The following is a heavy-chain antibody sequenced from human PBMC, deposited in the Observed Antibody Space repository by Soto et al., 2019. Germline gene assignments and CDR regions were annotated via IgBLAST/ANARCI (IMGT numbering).Heavy chain of an antibody. CDR3: AREGSYCSSPSCYTTYFDY. CDR1: GGSISSGGYY. V-gene: IGHV4-31*03. J-gene: IGHJ4*02. D-gene: IGHD2-2*02. CDR2: IYYSGST. Sequence: KPSETLSLTCTVSGGSISSGGYYWSWIRQHPGKGLEWIGYIYYSGSTYYNPSLKSRVTISVDTSKNQFSLKLSSVTAADTAVYYCAREGSYCSSPSCYTTYFDYWGQGTLVTVSS.